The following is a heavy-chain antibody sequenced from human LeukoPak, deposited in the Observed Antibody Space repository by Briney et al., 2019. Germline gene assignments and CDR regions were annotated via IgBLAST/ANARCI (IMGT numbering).Heavy chain of an antibody. CDR1: GFTFSDYY. V-gene: IGHV3-11*01. CDR3: ARLRADSSSYGSDDAFDI. CDR2: ISSSGSTI. J-gene: IGHJ3*02. Sequence: GGSLRLSCAASGFTFSDYYMSRIRQAPGKGLEWVSYISSSGSTIYYADSVKGRFTISRDNAKNSLYLQMNSLRAEDTAVYYCARLRADSSSYGSDDAFDIWGQGTMVTVSS. D-gene: IGHD6-13*01.